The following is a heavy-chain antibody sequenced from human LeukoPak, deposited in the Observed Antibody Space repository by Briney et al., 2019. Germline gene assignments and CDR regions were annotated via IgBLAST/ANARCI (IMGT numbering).Heavy chain of an antibody. J-gene: IGHJ4*02. CDR2: ISGSGGST. D-gene: IGHD3-3*01. CDR3: APGVDAVADY. CDR1: GFTFSSYA. Sequence: GGSLRLSCAASGFTFSSYAMSWVRQAPGKGLEWVSAISGSGGSTYYADSVKGRFTIYRDNSKNTLYLQMNSQRAEDTAVYYCAPGVDAVADYWGQGTLVTVSS. V-gene: IGHV3-23*01.